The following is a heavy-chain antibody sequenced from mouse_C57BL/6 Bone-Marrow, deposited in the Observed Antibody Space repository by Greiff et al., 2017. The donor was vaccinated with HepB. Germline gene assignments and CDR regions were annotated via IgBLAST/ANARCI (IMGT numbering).Heavy chain of an antibody. CDR1: GYSITSGYY. V-gene: IGHV3-6*01. D-gene: IGHD3-2*01. J-gene: IGHJ4*01. CDR2: ISYDGSN. Sequence: EVQLQQSGPGLVKPSQSLSLTCSVTGYSITSGYYWNWIRQFPGNKLEWMGYISYDGSNNYNPSLKNRISITRDTSKNQFFLKLNSVTTEDTATYYCARDHQTAPWDYWGQGTSVTVSS. CDR3: ARDHQTAPWDY.